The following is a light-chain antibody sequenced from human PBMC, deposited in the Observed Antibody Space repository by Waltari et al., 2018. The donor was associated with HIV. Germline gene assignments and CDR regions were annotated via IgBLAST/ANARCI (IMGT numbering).Light chain of an antibody. CDR1: RSFNSRY. V-gene: IGKV3-20*01. Sequence: IVLTQSPCTLSLSPGERATLSCRASRSFNSRYLAWYQQKPGQAPRLLIYGASSRATGIPDRFSGSGSGTDFTLTISRLEPEDFAVYYCQQDGSSPLTFGQGTKVDIK. CDR3: QQDGSSPLT. J-gene: IGKJ1*01. CDR2: GAS.